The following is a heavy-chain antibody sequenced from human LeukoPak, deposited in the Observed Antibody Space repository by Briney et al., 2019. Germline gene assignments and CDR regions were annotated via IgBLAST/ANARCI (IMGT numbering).Heavy chain of an antibody. CDR3: ARADFSGTLEHYYMDV. CDR2: INPSGGST. V-gene: IGHV1-46*01. D-gene: IGHD3-10*01. CDR1: GYTFTSYY. Sequence: ASVKVSCKASGYTFTSYYMHWVRQAPGQGREWMGIINPSGGSTSYAQKFQGRVTMTRNTSISTAFMELSSLRSEDTAVYFCARADFSGTLEHYYMDVWGKGTTVTIS. J-gene: IGHJ6*03.